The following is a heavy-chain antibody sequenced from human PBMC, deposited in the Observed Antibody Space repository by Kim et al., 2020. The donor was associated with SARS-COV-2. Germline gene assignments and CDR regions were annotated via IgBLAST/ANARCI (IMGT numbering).Heavy chain of an antibody. D-gene: IGHD2-21*01. CDR1: GFTLRMYW. CDR3: AREAIFHHGMDV. CDR2: IHQSGSQK. J-gene: IGHJ6*02. V-gene: IGHV3-7*01. Sequence: GGSLRLSCAASGFTLRMYWMSWVRQVPGRGLEWVANIHQSGSQKYYADSVKGRFTISRDNAKKSVNLEMNSLRAEDTAVYFCAREAIFHHGMDVWGQGTTVTVSS.